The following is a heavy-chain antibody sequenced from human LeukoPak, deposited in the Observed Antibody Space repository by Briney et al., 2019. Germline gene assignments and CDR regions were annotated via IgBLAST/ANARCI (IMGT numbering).Heavy chain of an antibody. J-gene: IGHJ5*02. CDR2: INYSEST. Sequence: SETLSLTCAVYGGSFSGYYWSWIRQPPGKGLEWIGEINYSESTNYNPSLKSRVTISVDTSKNQFSLKLTSVTAADTAVYYCARGRTYYDSSGYYHVWFDPWGQGTLVTVSS. D-gene: IGHD3-22*01. CDR1: GGSFSGYY. CDR3: ARGRTYYDSSGYYHVWFDP. V-gene: IGHV4-34*01.